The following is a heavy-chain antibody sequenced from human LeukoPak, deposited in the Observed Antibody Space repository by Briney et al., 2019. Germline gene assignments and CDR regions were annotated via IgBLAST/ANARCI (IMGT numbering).Heavy chain of an antibody. CDR3: TRASGYSSGAVDY. CDR2: ISWNSGSI. CDR1: GFTFDDHG. Sequence: PGGSPRLSCAASGFTFDDHGMHWVRQAPGKGLEWVSGISWNSGSIGYADSVKGRFTISRDNAKDSLYLQMNSLRVEDMGLYYCTRASGYSSGAVDYWGQGTLVTVSS. D-gene: IGHD5-18*01. J-gene: IGHJ4*02. V-gene: IGHV3-9*03.